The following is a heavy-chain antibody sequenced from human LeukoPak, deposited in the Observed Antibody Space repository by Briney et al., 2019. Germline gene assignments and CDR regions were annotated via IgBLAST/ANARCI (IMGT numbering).Heavy chain of an antibody. CDR2: ISWNSGSI. CDR3: AKMVFLDSSGPLLALDAFDI. D-gene: IGHD3-22*01. CDR1: GFTFDDYA. V-gene: IGHV3-9*01. Sequence: GRSLRLSCAASGFTFDDYAMHWVRQAPGKGLEWVSGISWNSGSIGYADSVKGRFTISRDNAKNSLYLQMNSLRAEDTALYYCAKMVFLDSSGPLLALDAFDIWGQGTMVTVSS. J-gene: IGHJ3*02.